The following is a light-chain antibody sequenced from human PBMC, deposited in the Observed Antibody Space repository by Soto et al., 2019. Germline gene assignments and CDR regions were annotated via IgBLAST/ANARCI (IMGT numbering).Light chain of an antibody. Sequence: DIQMTQSPSSLSASVGDKVTITCRASQNVASYLNWYQQKLGTAPKVLIYATSNLKTGVPSRFSGSGSGTEFILTITSLQPEDFATYYCQQTYNTPLTFGGGTKVEIK. V-gene: IGKV1-39*01. CDR3: QQTYNTPLT. CDR1: QNVASY. J-gene: IGKJ4*01. CDR2: ATS.